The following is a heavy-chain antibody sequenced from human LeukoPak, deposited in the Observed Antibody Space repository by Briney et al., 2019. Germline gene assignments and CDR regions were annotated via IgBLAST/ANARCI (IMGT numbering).Heavy chain of an antibody. CDR2: ISYSGGT. CDR3: ARKGLYGDYFDY. V-gene: IGHV4-59*01. D-gene: IGHD2-2*02. CDR1: GSSINVYY. J-gene: IGHJ4*02. Sequence: PSETLSLTCTVSGSSINVYYWSWIRQSPGKGLEWIAYISYSGGTNYNPSLKSRVTISVDTSKNQFSLKLSSVTAADTAVYYCARKGLYGDYFDYWGQGTLVTVSS.